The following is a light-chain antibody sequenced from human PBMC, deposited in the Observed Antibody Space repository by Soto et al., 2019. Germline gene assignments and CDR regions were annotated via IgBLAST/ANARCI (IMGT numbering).Light chain of an antibody. CDR2: EGS. CDR1: SSDVGSYNL. V-gene: IGLV2-23*01. J-gene: IGLJ2*01. CDR3: CSYTDGSTSVV. Sequence: QSALTQPASVSGSPGQSITISCTGSSSDVGSYNLVSWYQQHPGKAPKLMIYEGSKRPSGVSNRFSGSKSGNTASLTISGLQAEDEADYYYCSYTDGSTSVVFGGGTKLTVL.